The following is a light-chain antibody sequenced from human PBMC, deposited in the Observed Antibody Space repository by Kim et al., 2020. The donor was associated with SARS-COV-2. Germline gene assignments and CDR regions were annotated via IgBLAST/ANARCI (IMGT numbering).Light chain of an antibody. CDR1: QSISSW. CDR3: QQYNSPRWT. J-gene: IGKJ1*01. CDR2: DAS. V-gene: IGKV1-5*01. Sequence: ASVGDRVTITCRASQSISSWLAWYQQKPGKAPKLLIYDASSLESGVPSRFSGSGSGTEFTLTISSLQPDDFATYYCQQYNSPRWTFGQGTKVEIK.